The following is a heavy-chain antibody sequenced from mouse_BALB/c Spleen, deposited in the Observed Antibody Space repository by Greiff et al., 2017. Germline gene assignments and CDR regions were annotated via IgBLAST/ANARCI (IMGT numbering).Heavy chain of an antibody. CDR2: ISSGGST. V-gene: IGHV5-6-5*01. Sequence: EVKVVESGGGLVKPGGSLKLSCAASGFTFSSYAMSWVRQTPEKRLEWVASISSGGSTYYPDSVKGRFTISRDNARNILYLQMSSLRSEDTAMYYCARGPYYDYDGFAYWGQGTLVTVSA. CDR1: GFTFSSYA. CDR3: ARGPYYDYDGFAY. D-gene: IGHD2-4*01. J-gene: IGHJ3*01.